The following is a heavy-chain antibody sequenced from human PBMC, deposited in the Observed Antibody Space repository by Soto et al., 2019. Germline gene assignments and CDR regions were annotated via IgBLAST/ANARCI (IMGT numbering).Heavy chain of an antibody. CDR2: IYYSGST. V-gene: IGHV4-59*12. D-gene: IGHD1-26*01. CDR1: GGSISSYY. J-gene: IGHJ4*02. CDR3: ARRSVSSVAY. Sequence: QVQLQESGPGLVKPSETLSLTCTVSGGSISSYYWSWIRQPPGKGLEWIGYIYYSGSTNDNPSLRRRVTGRVDTAKNQFSPKLTSVTAADTAVYYFARRSVSSVAYWGAGALVTVSS.